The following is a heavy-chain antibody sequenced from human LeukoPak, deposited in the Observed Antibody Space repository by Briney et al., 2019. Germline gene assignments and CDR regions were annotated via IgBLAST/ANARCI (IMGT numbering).Heavy chain of an antibody. CDR3: AREGVRGVNPLDY. Sequence: GASVKVSCKASGYTFTSYDINWVRQAPGQGLEWMGWINTNTGNPTYAQGSTGRFVFSLDTSVSTAYLQISSLKAEDTAVYYCAREGVRGVNPLDYWGQGTLVTVSS. J-gene: IGHJ4*02. D-gene: IGHD3-10*01. CDR1: GYTFTSYD. CDR2: INTNTGNP. V-gene: IGHV7-4-1*02.